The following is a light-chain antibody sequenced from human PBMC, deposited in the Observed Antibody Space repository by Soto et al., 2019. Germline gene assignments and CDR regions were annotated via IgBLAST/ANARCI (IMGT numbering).Light chain of an antibody. CDR1: QMISNY. J-gene: IGKJ2*01. CDR2: ASF. CDR3: QQSYGTPYT. Sequence: DIHMTQSPSSLALSVGDRVTITCRASQMISNYLNWYQQKPGKAPKLLIYASFNLQSGVPSRFSGSGSGTDFTLTISSLQPEDFETYYCQQSYGTPYTVGQGTKLEIK. V-gene: IGKV1-39*01.